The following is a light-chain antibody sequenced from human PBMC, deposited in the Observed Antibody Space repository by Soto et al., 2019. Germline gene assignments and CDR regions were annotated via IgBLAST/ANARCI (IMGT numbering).Light chain of an antibody. CDR3: SSFTRSGTLA. CDR2: DVT. J-gene: IGLJ2*01. Sequence: QSALAQPASVSGSPGQSITISCTGTNSDVGGYDHVSWFQQHPGKAPRLMIYDVTNRPSGVPTRFSGSKTGNTASLIISGLQAEDEDDYYCSSFTRSGTLAFGGGTKLTVL. V-gene: IGLV2-14*01. CDR1: NSDVGGYDH.